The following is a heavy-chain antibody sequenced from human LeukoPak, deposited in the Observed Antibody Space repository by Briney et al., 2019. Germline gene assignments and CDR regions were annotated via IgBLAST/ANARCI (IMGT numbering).Heavy chain of an antibody. Sequence: SETLSLTCTVSGDSISNYYWSWIRQPPGKGLEWIGYIYYTGSTNYNPSLKSRVTMSVDTSKNQFSLNLRSVTPEDTAVYYCARNLIPEQLVLNFWGQGTLVTVSS. D-gene: IGHD6-13*01. J-gene: IGHJ4*02. V-gene: IGHV4-59*01. CDR1: GDSISNYY. CDR3: ARNLIPEQLVLNF. CDR2: IYYTGST.